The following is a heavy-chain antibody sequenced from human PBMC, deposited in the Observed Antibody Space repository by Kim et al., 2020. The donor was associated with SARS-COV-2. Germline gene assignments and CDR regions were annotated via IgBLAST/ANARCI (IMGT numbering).Heavy chain of an antibody. CDR1: GGSISRSNYY. V-gene: IGHV4-39*01. CDR3: ARPSVNNGDYRY. J-gene: IGHJ4*02. CDR2: IIYSGTA. D-gene: IGHD4-17*01. Sequence: SETLSLTCSVSGGSISRSNYYWAWIRQPPGKGLEWLGSIIYSGTASYNPSLKGRVTISVDTSKNQFSLKLNSVTAADTAVYYCARPSVNNGDYRYLGQGILVNVSS.